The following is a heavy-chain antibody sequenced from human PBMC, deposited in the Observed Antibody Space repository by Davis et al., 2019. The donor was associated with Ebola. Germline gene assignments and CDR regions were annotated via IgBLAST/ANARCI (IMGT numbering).Heavy chain of an antibody. Sequence: GGSLRLSCAASGFTFSSYAMSWVRQAPGKGPEWVSAISGSGGSTYYADSVKGRFTVSRDNSKNTVYLQMNSLRAEDTAVYYCAKDRWGYSSGWFDPWGQGTLVTVSS. CDR3: AKDRWGYSSGWFDP. CDR2: ISGSGGST. V-gene: IGHV3-23*01. CDR1: GFTFSSYA. D-gene: IGHD5-18*01. J-gene: IGHJ5*02.